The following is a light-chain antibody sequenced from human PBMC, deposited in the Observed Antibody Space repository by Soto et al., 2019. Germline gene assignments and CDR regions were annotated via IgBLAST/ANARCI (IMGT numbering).Light chain of an antibody. J-gene: IGLJ1*01. V-gene: IGLV2-14*01. CDR1: ISDIGAYNS. Sequence: QSVLTQPASVSGSPGQSITISCTGTISDIGAYNSVSWYQHRPGNAPKHIIYEVSNRPSGVSNRFSGSKSGNTASLTISGLQAEDEADYYCDSYSTSTSYVFGSGTKLTVL. CDR2: EVS. CDR3: DSYSTSTSYV.